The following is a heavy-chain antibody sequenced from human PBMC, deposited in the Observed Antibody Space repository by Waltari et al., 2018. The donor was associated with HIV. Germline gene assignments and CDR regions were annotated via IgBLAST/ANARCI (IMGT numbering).Heavy chain of an antibody. CDR3: TRDLSTYGHEFDY. J-gene: IGHJ4*02. D-gene: IGHD3-16*01. V-gene: IGHV3-74*01. Sequence: EVQLVESGGDLVQPGGSLRLSCAASGFNFRRYWMHWIRQIPGKGLVWVSHISTDGSDTSYLESVKGRFTISRDNAKNTLYLQRNSLRVEDTAIYYCTRDLSTYGHEFDYWGQGTLVTVAS. CDR2: ISTDGSDT. CDR1: GFNFRRYW.